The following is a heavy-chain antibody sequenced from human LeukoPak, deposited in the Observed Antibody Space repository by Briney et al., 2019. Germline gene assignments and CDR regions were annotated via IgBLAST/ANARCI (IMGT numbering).Heavy chain of an antibody. Sequence: PGGSLRLSCAASGFTFSSYWMSWVRQAPGKGLEWVANIKQDGSEKYYVDSVKGRFTTSRDNAKNSLYLQMNSLRAEDTAVYYCARDCLVAAPYYMDVWGKGTTVTVSS. CDR1: GFTFSSYW. V-gene: IGHV3-7*01. CDR2: IKQDGSEK. J-gene: IGHJ6*03. CDR3: ARDCLVAAPYYMDV. D-gene: IGHD6-6*01.